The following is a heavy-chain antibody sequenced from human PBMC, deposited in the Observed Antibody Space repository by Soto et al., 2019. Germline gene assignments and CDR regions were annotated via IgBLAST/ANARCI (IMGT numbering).Heavy chain of an antibody. CDR2: ISAYNGNT. CDR1: GYTFTNYG. D-gene: IGHD2-21*02. J-gene: IGHJ4*02. CDR3: ARSIVVVTALDY. Sequence: ASVKVSCKASGYTFTNYGISWLRQAPGQGLEWMGWISAYNGNTNYAQKLQGRVTMTTDTSTSTAYMELRSLRSEDTAVYYCARSIVVVTALDYWGQGTLVTVSS. V-gene: IGHV1-18*01.